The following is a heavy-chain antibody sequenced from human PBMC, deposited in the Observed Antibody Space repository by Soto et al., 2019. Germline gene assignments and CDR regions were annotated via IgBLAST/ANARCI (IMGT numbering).Heavy chain of an antibody. D-gene: IGHD6-13*01. CDR3: AREKGIAAAGPKGYYGMDV. CDR1: GFTVGIHD. CDR2: IYSGGST. Sequence: GPQRHCGGASGFTVGIHDMRWVRQATGKGLEWVSVIYSGGSTYYADSVKGRFTISRDNSKNTLYLQMNSLRAEDTAVYYCAREKGIAAAGPKGYYGMDVWGQGTTVTGSS. V-gene: IGHV3-53*01. J-gene: IGHJ6*02.